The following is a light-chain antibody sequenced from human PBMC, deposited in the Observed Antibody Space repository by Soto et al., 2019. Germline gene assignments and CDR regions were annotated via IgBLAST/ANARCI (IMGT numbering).Light chain of an antibody. CDR3: QQSLTTQIT. CDR2: AAS. CDR1: QSISIY. V-gene: IGKV1-39*01. Sequence: DIQMTQSPSSLSASVGDRVTITCRASQSISIYLNWYQQKPGKAPKLLIYAASSLQSGVPSRFGGSGSGTDFTLTISSLQREDLATYYCQQSLTTQITFGGGTKVEIK. J-gene: IGKJ4*01.